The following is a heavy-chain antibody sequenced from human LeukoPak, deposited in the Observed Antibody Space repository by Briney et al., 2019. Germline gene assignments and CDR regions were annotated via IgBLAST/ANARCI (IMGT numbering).Heavy chain of an antibody. J-gene: IGHJ5*02. D-gene: IGHD2-2*01. Sequence: PGGSLRLSCAASGFPFSSYSMNWARQAPGKGLEWVSSIISSSSYIYYADSVKGRFTISRDNAKNSLYLQMNSLRAEDTAVYYCARVGYCSSTSCRGVSWFDPWGQGTLVTVSS. CDR2: IISSSSYI. CDR3: ARVGYCSSTSCRGVSWFDP. CDR1: GFPFSSYS. V-gene: IGHV3-21*01.